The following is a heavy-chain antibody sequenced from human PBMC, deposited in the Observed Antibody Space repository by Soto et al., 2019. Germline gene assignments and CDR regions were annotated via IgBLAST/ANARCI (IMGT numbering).Heavy chain of an antibody. Sequence: PGGSLRLSCAASGFTFSSYAMHWVRQAPGKGLEWVAVISYDGSNKYYADSVKGRFTISRDNSKNTLYLQMNSLRAEDTAVYYCARDSAGGGFLEWLLRRENWFDPWGQGTLVTVSS. CDR3: ARDSAGGGFLEWLLRRENWFDP. CDR1: GFTFSSYA. J-gene: IGHJ5*02. D-gene: IGHD3-3*01. CDR2: ISYDGSNK. V-gene: IGHV3-30-3*01.